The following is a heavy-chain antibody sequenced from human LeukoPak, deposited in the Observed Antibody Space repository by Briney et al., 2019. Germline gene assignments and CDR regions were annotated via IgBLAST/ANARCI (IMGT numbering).Heavy chain of an antibody. CDR2: ITAYNGNT. CDR3: ARDCSGGTCSSFWLDP. V-gene: IGHV1-18*01. J-gene: IGHJ5*02. Sequence: ASVKVSCKASGYMFRSYAITWVRQAPGQGLERMGWITAYNGNTNYAQKFKGRVTMTTDTSTATAYMELRNLESDDTAVYYCARDCSGGTCSSFWLDPWGQGTLVTVSS. CDR1: GYMFRSYA. D-gene: IGHD2-15*01.